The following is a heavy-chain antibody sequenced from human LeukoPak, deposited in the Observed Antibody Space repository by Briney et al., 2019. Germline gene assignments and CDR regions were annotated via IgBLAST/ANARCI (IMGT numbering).Heavy chain of an antibody. D-gene: IGHD1-26*01. CDR3: ARGISRSPWETNWFDP. CDR1: GGSISSGSYC. CDR2: IYTSGST. V-gene: IGHV4-61*02. J-gene: IGHJ5*02. Sequence: SQTLSLTCTVSGGSISSGSYCWSWSRQPAGKGLEWSGRIYTSGSTNYNPSLKSRVTISVDTSKNQFSLKLSSVTAADTAVYFCARGISRSPWETNWFDPWGQGTLVTVSS.